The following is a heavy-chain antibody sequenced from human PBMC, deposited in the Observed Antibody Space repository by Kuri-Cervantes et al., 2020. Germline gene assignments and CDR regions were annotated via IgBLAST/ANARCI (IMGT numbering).Heavy chain of an antibody. Sequence: GESLKISCAASGFTFSNYWMHWVRQAPGKGLVWVSRIKSDGSSTSYADSVKGRFTISRDNAKNTLYLQMNSLRVEDTAVYYCARAPYYYGSGARRGAFDIWGQGTMVTVSS. V-gene: IGHV3-74*01. CDR3: ARAPYYYGSGARRGAFDI. D-gene: IGHD3-10*01. J-gene: IGHJ3*02. CDR2: IKSDGSST. CDR1: GFTFSNYW.